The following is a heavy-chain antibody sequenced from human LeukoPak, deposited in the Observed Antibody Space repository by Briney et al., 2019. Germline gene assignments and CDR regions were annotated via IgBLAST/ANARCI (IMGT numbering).Heavy chain of an antibody. CDR1: GFTFSRYW. J-gene: IGHJ4*02. CDR3: GRDFTGFFDY. Sequence: GSLRLSCVASGFTFSRYWVTWVRQAPGKGLEWVANIKDDGREKNYVDSVKGRFTISRDNAKNSMYLQMDSLRVEDTAVYYCGRDFTGFFDYWGQGTLVTVSS. CDR2: IKDDGREK. V-gene: IGHV3-7*03. D-gene: IGHD3-10*01.